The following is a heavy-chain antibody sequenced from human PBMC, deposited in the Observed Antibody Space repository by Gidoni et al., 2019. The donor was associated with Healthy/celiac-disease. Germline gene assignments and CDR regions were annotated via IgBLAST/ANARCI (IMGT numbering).Heavy chain of an antibody. CDR2: ISWDGGST. CDR3: AKDAHKYYYGMDV. V-gene: IGHV3-43D*03. Sequence: FTFDDYAMHWVRQAPGKGLEWVSLISWDGGSTYYADSVKGRFTISRDNSKNSLYLRMNSLRAEDTALYYCAKDAHKYYYGMDVWGQGTTVTVSS. CDR1: FTFDDYA. J-gene: IGHJ6*02. D-gene: IGHD2-21*01.